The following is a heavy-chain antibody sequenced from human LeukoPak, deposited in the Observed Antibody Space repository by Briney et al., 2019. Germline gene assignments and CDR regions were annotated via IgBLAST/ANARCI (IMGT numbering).Heavy chain of an antibody. CDR2: INTDGTNT. J-gene: IGHJ4*02. D-gene: IGHD5-18*01. CDR3: ARDGPTAYFDY. V-gene: IGHV3-74*01. Sequence: GGSLRLSCAASGFSFRSYWMHWVRQAPGKGLVWVSRINTDGTNTGYADSVKGRFTISRDNAKNTLYLQMSSLRADDTALYYCARDGPTAYFDYWGQGTLVTVSS. CDR1: GFSFRSYW.